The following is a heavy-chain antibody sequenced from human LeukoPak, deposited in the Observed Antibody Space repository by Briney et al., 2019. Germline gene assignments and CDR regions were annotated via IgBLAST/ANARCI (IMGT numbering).Heavy chain of an antibody. D-gene: IGHD2-2*01. CDR2: MSPNSGNT. V-gene: IGHV1-8*01. J-gene: IGHJ5*02. CDR1: GYTFTNYD. CDR3: ARSHCSSTDCHPPEWFDP. Sequence: ASVRVSCKTSGYTFTNYDINWVRQATGQGLEWMGWMSPNSGNTGYAQKFQGRVTMTRNTSISTAYMELSSLRSEDTAVYYCARSHCSSTDCHPPEWFDPWGQGTLVTVSS.